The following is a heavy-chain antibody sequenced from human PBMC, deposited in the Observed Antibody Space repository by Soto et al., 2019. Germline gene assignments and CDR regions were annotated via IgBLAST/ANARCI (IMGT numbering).Heavy chain of an antibody. Sequence: QLVESGGGLVQPGGSLRLSCAASEFTFNTYDMNWVRQAQGKGLEWISYINSGGKTIYYADSVEGRFPVSRDNAKRSLYLQMNNLKTEDTAVYFCASTAVQISGWYDWGQGTLVNVSS. D-gene: IGHD6-13*01. V-gene: IGHV3-48*03. CDR1: EFTFNTYD. J-gene: IGHJ4*02. CDR3: ASTAVQISGWYD. CDR2: INSGGKTI.